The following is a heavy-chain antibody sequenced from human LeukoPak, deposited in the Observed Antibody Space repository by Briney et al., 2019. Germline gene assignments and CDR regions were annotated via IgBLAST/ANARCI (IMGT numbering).Heavy chain of an antibody. Sequence: SETLSLTCTVSGGSISSSSYYWGWIRQPPGKGLEWIGSIYYSGSTYYNPSLKSRVTISVDTSKNQFSLKLSSVTAADTAVYYCARVRPYYDSSGYTPHYFDYWGQGTLVTVSS. CDR1: GGSISSSSYY. J-gene: IGHJ4*02. V-gene: IGHV4-39*01. CDR3: ARVRPYYDSSGYTPHYFDY. CDR2: IYYSGST. D-gene: IGHD3-22*01.